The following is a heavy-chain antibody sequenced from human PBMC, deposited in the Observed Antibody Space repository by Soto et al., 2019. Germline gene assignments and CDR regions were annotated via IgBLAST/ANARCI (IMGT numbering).Heavy chain of an antibody. V-gene: IGHV4-4*07. CDR3: ARGGWLADYYYYYGMDV. J-gene: IGHJ6*02. Sequence: SETLSLTCTVSGGSISSYYWSWIRQPAGEGLEWIGRIYTSGSTNYNPSLKSRVTMSVDTSKNQFSLKLSSVTAADTAVYYCARGGWLADYYYYYGMDVWGQGTTVTVSS. D-gene: IGHD6-19*01. CDR1: GGSISSYY. CDR2: IYTSGST.